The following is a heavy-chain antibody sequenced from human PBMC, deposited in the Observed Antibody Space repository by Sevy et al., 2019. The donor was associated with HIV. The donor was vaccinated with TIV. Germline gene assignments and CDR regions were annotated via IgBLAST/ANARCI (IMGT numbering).Heavy chain of an antibody. V-gene: IGHV1-8*01. D-gene: IGHD5-12*01. CDR2: MNPNSGNT. CDR1: GYTFTSYD. CDR3: ARGQVGYDSAPYYFDY. Sequence: ASVKVSCKASGYTFTSYDINWVRQATGQGLEWMGWMNPNSGNTGYAQKFQGRVTMTRNTSISTAYMELSSLRSEDTAVYYCARGQVGYDSAPYYFDYWGQGTLVTVSS. J-gene: IGHJ4*02.